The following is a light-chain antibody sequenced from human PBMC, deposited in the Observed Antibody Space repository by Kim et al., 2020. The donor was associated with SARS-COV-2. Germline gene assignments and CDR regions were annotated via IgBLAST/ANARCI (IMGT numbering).Light chain of an antibody. Sequence: DIQMTQSPFSLSASVGDRVTITCRASQDIINYLAWFQQKPGTVPKLLIYAATILQSGVPSRFSGSGFGTDFTLTISSLQPEDVATYYCQRYDSAPRTFGQGTKVDIK. J-gene: IGKJ1*01. CDR2: AAT. CDR1: QDIINY. V-gene: IGKV1-27*01. CDR3: QRYDSAPRT.